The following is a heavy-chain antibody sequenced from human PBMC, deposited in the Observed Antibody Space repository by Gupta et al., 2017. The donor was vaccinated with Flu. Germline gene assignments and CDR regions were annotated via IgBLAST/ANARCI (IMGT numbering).Heavy chain of an antibody. V-gene: IGHV3-11*06. CDR3: NRGGMVLGAHLDS. Sequence: SDSDMAWGREAPGKGLELISYIRSNGSKTHHADAWVGSLSTSTDNAKNYIEHHIKSRRVEDKAIYYYNRGGMVLGAHLDSWGQGALVTVSS. J-gene: IGHJ4*02. CDR1: SDSD. CDR2: IRSNGSKT. D-gene: IGHD3-10*01.